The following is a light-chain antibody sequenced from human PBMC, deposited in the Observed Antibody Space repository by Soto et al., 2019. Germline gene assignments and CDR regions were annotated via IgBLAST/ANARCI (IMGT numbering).Light chain of an antibody. CDR1: QGLLHSDGKTY. CDR3: MQTIQFPIT. CDR2: EVS. J-gene: IGKJ5*01. Sequence: DILMTQTPLSLSVTPGQPASISCTATQGLLHSDGKTYLYWYLQKPGQPPQLLIYEVSNRFSGVPARFSGSGSGTDFTLKISRVGAEDVGIYYCMQTIQFPITFGQGTRLEIK. V-gene: IGKV2D-29*01.